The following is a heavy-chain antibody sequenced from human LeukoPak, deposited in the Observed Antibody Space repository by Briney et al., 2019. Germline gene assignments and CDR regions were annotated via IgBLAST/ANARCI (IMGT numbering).Heavy chain of an antibody. CDR2: INTNTGNP. Sequence: ASVKVSCKASGYTFTDYAMNWVRQAPGQGLEWMGWINTNTGNPTYAQGFTGRFVFSLDTSVSTAYLQISSLKAEDTAVYYCARDASLIVVSAAEFDYWGQGTLVTVSS. CDR1: GYTFTDYA. D-gene: IGHD2-2*01. CDR3: ARDASLIVVSAAEFDY. J-gene: IGHJ4*02. V-gene: IGHV7-4-1*02.